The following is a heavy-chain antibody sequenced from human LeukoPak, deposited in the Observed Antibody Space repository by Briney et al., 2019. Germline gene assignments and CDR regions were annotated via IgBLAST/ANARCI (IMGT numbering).Heavy chain of an antibody. D-gene: IGHD3-10*01. CDR1: GGSISSGGYY. CDR3: ARVSRGGDAFDI. Sequence: SETLSLTCTVSGGSISSGGYYWSWIRQPPGKGLEWIGYIYHSGSTYYNPSLKSRVTISVDRSKNQFSLKLSSVTAADTAVYYCARVSRGGDAFDIWGQGTMVTVSS. V-gene: IGHV4-30-2*01. CDR2: IYHSGST. J-gene: IGHJ3*02.